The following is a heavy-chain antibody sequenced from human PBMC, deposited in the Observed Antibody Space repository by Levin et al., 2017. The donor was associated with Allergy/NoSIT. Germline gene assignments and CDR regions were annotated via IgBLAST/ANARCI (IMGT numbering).Heavy chain of an antibody. J-gene: IGHJ1*01. CDR3: ARMGYYYDSSGYRRAEYFQH. V-gene: IGHV4-34*01. CDR2: INHSGST. Sequence: GSLRLSCAVYGGSFSGYYWSWIRQPPGKGLEWIGEINHSGSTNYNPSLKSRVTISVDTSKNQFSLKLSSVTAADTAVYYCARMGYYYDSSGYRRAEYFQHWGQGTLVTVSS. CDR1: GGSFSGYY. D-gene: IGHD3-22*01.